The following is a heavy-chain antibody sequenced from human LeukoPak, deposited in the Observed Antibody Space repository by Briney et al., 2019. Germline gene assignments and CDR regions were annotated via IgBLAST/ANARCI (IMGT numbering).Heavy chain of an antibody. CDR3: AKHSQGYQLLSNYFDY. V-gene: IGHV3-23*01. J-gene: IGHJ4*02. Sequence: PGGSLRLSCAASGFTFSSYAMSWVRQAPGEGLEWVSAISGSGGSTYYADSVKGRFTISRDNSKNTLYLQMNSLRAEDTAVYYCAKHSQGYQLLSNYFDYWGQGTLVTVSS. CDR2: ISGSGGST. CDR1: GFTFSSYA. D-gene: IGHD2-2*01.